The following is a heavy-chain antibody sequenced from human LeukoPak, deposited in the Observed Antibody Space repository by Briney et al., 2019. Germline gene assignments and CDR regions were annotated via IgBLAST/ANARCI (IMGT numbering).Heavy chain of an antibody. CDR1: GFTVSTNY. Sequence: GGSLRLSCAASGFTVSTNYMSWVRRAPGKGLEWVSVTYSGGSTYYADSVKGRFTISRDNAKNSLYLQMNSLRAEDTAVYYCAREIDILTGSFDYWGQGTLVTVSS. D-gene: IGHD3-9*01. V-gene: IGHV3-53*01. CDR2: TYSGGST. J-gene: IGHJ4*02. CDR3: AREIDILTGSFDY.